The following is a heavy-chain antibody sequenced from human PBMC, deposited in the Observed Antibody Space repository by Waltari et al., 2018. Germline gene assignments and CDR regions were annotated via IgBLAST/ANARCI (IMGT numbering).Heavy chain of an antibody. D-gene: IGHD2-2*01. V-gene: IGHV4-34*01. CDR3: ARAGIGNIVVVPAAIYSKYYYGMDV. J-gene: IGHJ6*02. CDR2: INHSGST. Sequence: QVQLQQWGAGLLKPSETLSLTCAVYGGSFSGYYWSWIRQPPGKGLEWIGEINHSGSTNTTPSLKRRVTRSVETAKNQFSLKLNSVTAADTAVYYCARAGIGNIVVVPAAIYSKYYYGMDVWGQGTTVTVSS. CDR1: GGSFSGYY.